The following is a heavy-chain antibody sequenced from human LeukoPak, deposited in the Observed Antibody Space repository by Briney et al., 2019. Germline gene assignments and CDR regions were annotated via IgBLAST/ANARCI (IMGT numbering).Heavy chain of an antibody. V-gene: IGHV3-23*01. D-gene: IGHD3-22*01. CDR2: ISVSGGST. CDR1: GFTFSSYA. J-gene: IGHJ3*02. Sequence: GGSLRLSCAASGFTFSSYAMSWVRQAPGKGLEWVSAISVSGGSTYYADSVKGRFTISRDNSKNTLYLQMNSLRAEDTAVYYCAKDSPYYDSSGYYYGAAFDIWGQGTMVTVSS. CDR3: AKDSPYYDSSGYYYGAAFDI.